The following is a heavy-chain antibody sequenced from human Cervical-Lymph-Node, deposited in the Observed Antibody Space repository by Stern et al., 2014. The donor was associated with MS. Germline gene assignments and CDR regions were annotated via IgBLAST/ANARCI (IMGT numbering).Heavy chain of an antibody. V-gene: IGHV3-30*03. D-gene: IGHD2-8*01. CDR3: ARDYEDTSMLFDH. CDR1: GFTFSSYG. CDR2: ISDDGNHK. J-gene: IGHJ4*02. Sequence: MQLVESGGAVVQPGRSLRLSCAASGFTFSSYGMHLVRPAPGQGLERVTVISDDGNHKYYAASVKGLLTISRDNSKNTLHLQMNSVTPDDTAIYYCARDYEDTSMLFDHWGQGTLVTVSS.